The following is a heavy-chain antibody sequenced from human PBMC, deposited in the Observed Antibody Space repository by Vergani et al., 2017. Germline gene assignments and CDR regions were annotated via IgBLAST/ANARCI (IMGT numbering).Heavy chain of an antibody. CDR2: ISPYNGDT. CDR3: ARVGGIAAAGKFDY. V-gene: IGHV1-18*04. Sequence: QVQLVQSGAEVKKPGASVKVSCKASGYTFTSYYMHWVRQAPGQGLEWMGWISPYNGDTNYAQKLQGRVTMTTDTSTSTAYMELRSLRSDDTALFYCARVGGIAAAGKFDYWGQGTLVTVSS. J-gene: IGHJ4*02. D-gene: IGHD6-13*01. CDR1: GYTFTSYY.